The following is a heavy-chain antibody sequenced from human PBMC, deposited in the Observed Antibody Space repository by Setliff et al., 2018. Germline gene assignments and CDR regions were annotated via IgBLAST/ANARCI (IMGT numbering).Heavy chain of an antibody. D-gene: IGHD1-26*01. CDR2: ISRSGDKT. CDR1: GFTFNNYV. CDR3: AKIGRGGTFDQFFQD. J-gene: IGHJ1*01. Sequence: GESLTISCATSGFTFNNYVMNWVRQAPGKGLEWVSAISRSGDKTYYADSVKGRFIISRDNSDILYLQMNSLRAEDTAVYYCAKIGRGGTFDQFFQDWGHGTLVTVSS. V-gene: IGHV3-23*01.